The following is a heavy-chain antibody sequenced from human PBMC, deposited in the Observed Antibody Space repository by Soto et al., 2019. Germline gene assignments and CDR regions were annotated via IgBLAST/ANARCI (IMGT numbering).Heavy chain of an antibody. Sequence: GGFLRLSSAASGFTFSDHSMNWVRKDQGKGLEWVSSISSSSSYIYYADSVKGRFTISRDNAKNSLYLQMNSLRAEDTAVYYCARAVAGESTYYYYYMDVWGKGTTVTVSS. J-gene: IGHJ6*03. CDR1: GFTFSDHS. CDR2: ISSSSSYI. D-gene: IGHD6-19*01. V-gene: IGHV3-21*01. CDR3: ARAVAGESTYYYYYMDV.